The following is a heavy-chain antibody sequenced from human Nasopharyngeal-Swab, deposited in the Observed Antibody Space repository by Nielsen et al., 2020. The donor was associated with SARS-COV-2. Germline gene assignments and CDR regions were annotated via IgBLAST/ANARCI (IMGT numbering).Heavy chain of an antibody. CDR1: GFTFSSYS. CDR3: VKGAAAYYYGMDV. V-gene: IGHV3-64D*08. J-gene: IGHJ6*02. CDR2: ISSSGGST. Sequence: GESLKISCSASGFTFSSYSMHWVRQAPGKGLEYVSAISSSGGSTYYADSVKGRFTISRDNSKNTLYLQMSSLRAEDTAVYYCVKGAAAYYYGMDVWGQGTTVTVSS. D-gene: IGHD2-2*01.